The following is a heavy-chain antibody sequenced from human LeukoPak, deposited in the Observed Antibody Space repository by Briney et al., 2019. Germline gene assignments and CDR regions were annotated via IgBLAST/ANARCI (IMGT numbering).Heavy chain of an antibody. CDR3: ARALPDYGDYESPFDY. CDR2: IYHSGST. V-gene: IGHV4-4*02. D-gene: IGHD4-17*01. Sequence: SGTLSLTCAVSGGSISSSNWWSWVRQPPGKGLEWIGEIYHSGSTNCNPSLKSRVTISVDKSKNQFSLKLSSVTAADTAVYYCARALPDYGDYESPFDYWGQGTLVTVSS. CDR1: GGSISSSNW. J-gene: IGHJ4*02.